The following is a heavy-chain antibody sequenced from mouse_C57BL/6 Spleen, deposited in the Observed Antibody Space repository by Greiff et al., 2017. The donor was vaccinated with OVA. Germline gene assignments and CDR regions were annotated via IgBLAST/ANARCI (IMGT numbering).Heavy chain of an antibody. J-gene: IGHJ1*03. Sequence: QVQLQQSGAELVRPGASVKLSCKASGYTFTDYYINWVKQRPGQGLEWIARIYPGSGNTYYNEKFKGKATLTAEKSSSTAYMQLSSLTSEDSAVYFCARSHYYGSSWNWYFDVWGTGTTVTVSS. CDR2: IYPGSGNT. CDR3: ARSHYYGSSWNWYFDV. D-gene: IGHD1-1*01. CDR1: GYTFTDYY. V-gene: IGHV1-76*01.